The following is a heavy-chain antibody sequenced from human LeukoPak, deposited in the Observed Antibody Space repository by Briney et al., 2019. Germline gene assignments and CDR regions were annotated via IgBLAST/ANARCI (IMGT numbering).Heavy chain of an antibody. CDR3: ARAPGSGYYPAFDY. J-gene: IGHJ4*02. CDR1: AFTVSSNY. Sequence: PGGSLRLSRAASAFTVSSNYMSWVRQAPGKGLEWVSIIYSGGTTYHADSVKGRFSISRDIYKNTLYLQMNSLRAEDTAVYYCARAPGSGYYPAFDYWGRGTLVTVSS. CDR2: IYSGGTT. D-gene: IGHD3-22*01. V-gene: IGHV3-66*01.